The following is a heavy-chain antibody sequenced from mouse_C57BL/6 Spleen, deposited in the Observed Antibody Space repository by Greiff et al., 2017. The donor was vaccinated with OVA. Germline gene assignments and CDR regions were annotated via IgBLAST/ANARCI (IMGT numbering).Heavy chain of an antibody. CDR3: ARKYGSSFYYFDY. CDR2: IDPSDSYT. J-gene: IGHJ2*01. Sequence: QVQLQQSGAELVMPGASVKLSCKASGYTFTSYWMHWVKQRPGQGLEWIGEIDPSDSYTNYNQKFKGKSTLTVDKSSSTAYMQLSSLTSEDSAVYYCARKYGSSFYYFDYWGQGTTLTVSS. CDR1: GYTFTSYW. V-gene: IGHV1-69*01. D-gene: IGHD1-1*01.